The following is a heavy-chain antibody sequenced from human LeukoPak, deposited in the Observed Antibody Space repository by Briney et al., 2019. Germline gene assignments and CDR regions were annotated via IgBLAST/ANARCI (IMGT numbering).Heavy chain of an antibody. CDR3: AKVLGIAAAVNDY. CDR2: ISGSGGTT. Sequence: PGGSLRLSCAASGFTFSSYAMSWVRQAPGKGLEWVSAISGSGGTTYYVDSVKGRFTISRDNSKNTLYLQMNSLRAEDTAVYYCAKVLGIAAAVNDYWGQGTLVTVSS. J-gene: IGHJ4*02. CDR1: GFTFSSYA. V-gene: IGHV3-23*01. D-gene: IGHD6-13*01.